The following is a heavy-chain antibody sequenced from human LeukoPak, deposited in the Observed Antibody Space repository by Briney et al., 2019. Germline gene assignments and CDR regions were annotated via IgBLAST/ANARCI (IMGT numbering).Heavy chain of an antibody. CDR2: IYYSGST. D-gene: IGHD3-10*01. J-gene: IGHJ5*02. Sequence: KPSETLSLTCTVSGGSISSYYWSWIRQPPGKGLEWIGYIYYSGSTNYNPSLKSRVTISVDTSKNQFSLKLSSVTAADTAVYYCARHNLYYYGSGSRANWFDPWGQGTLVTVSS. CDR1: GGSISSYY. CDR3: ARHNLYYYGSGSRANWFDP. V-gene: IGHV4-59*08.